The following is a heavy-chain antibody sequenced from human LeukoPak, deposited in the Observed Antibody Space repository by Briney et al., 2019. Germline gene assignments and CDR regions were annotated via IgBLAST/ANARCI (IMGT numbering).Heavy chain of an antibody. CDR3: ARRLRNPTDNDAFDI. D-gene: IGHD1-14*01. J-gene: IGHJ3*02. CDR2: IYYSGST. Sequence: SETLSLTCTVSGGSISSYYWSWIRQPPGKGLEWIGYIYYSGSTNYNPSLKSRVTISVDTSKNQFSLKLSSVTAADTAVYYCARRLRNPTDNDAFDIWGQGTMVTVSS. CDR1: GGSISSYY. V-gene: IGHV4-59*01.